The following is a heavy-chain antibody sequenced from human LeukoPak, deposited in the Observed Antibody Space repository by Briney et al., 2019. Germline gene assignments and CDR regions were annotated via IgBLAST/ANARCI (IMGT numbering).Heavy chain of an antibody. D-gene: IGHD6-19*01. Sequence: GGSLRLSCAASGFTFSSYWMNWVRQAPGKGLEWVANIKQDGSEKYYVGSVKGRFTISRDNSKNTLYLQMNSLRAEDTAVYYCAKFKSSGWLYSFDYWGQGTLVTVSS. CDR3: AKFKSSGWLYSFDY. J-gene: IGHJ4*02. V-gene: IGHV3-7*03. CDR2: IKQDGSEK. CDR1: GFTFSSYW.